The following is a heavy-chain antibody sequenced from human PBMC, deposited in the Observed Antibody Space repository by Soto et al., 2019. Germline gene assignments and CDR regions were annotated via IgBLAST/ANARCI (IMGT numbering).Heavy chain of an antibody. J-gene: IGHJ6*02. CDR3: ATINYEFITYYAMGV. D-gene: IGHD3-3*01. CDR1: GFTFSSYD. CDR2: ISGSSSTM. V-gene: IGHV3-48*02. Sequence: GGSLRLSCAASGFTFSSYDMDWVRQAPGKGLEWVSRISGSSSTMYYADSVKGRFTISRDNAKNALYLQMNSLRDEDTAVYYCATINYEFITYYAMGVWGQGTTVTVSS.